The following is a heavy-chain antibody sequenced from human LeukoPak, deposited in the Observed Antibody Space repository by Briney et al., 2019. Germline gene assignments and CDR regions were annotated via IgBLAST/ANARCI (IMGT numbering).Heavy chain of an antibody. Sequence: GGSLRLSCAASGFTFSSYGMGWVRQAPGKGLEWVSAISGSGGSTYYADSVKGRFTISRDNSKNTLYLQMSSLRGDDTAVYYCAKDRRLAAFDYGGQGTLVTVSS. J-gene: IGHJ4*02. V-gene: IGHV3-23*01. D-gene: IGHD6-25*01. CDR3: AKDRRLAAFDY. CDR2: ISGSGGST. CDR1: GFTFSSYG.